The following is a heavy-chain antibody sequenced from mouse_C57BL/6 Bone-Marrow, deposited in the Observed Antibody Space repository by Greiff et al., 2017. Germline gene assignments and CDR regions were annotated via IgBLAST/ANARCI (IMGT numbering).Heavy chain of an antibody. D-gene: IGHD2-3*01. Sequence: QVQLQQSGAELARPGASVKLSCKASGYTFTSYGISWVKQRTGQGLEWIGEIYPRSGNTYYNEKFKGKATLTADKSSSTAYMELRSLTSEDSAVYFCARGDGYFCYFDYWGQGTTRTVSS. CDR3: ARGDGYFCYFDY. CDR2: IYPRSGNT. CDR1: GYTFTSYG. J-gene: IGHJ2*01. V-gene: IGHV1-81*01.